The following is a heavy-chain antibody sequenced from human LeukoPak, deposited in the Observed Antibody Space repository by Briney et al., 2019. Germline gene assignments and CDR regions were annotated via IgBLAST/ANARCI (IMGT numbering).Heavy chain of an antibody. J-gene: IGHJ4*02. V-gene: IGHV4-59*08. CDR1: GGSISSYY. D-gene: IGHD3-10*01. CDR3: ARVSGSGSYYKGTYYFDY. CDR2: IYYSGST. Sequence: PSETLSLTCTVSGGSISSYYWSWIRQPPGKGLEWIGYIYYSGSTNYNPSLKSRVTISVDTSKNQFSLKLSSVTAADTAVYYCARVSGSGSYYKGTYYFDYWGQGTLVTVSS.